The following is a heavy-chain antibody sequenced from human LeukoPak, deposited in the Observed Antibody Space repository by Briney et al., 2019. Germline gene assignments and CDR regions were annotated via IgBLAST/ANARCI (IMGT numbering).Heavy chain of an antibody. CDR1: GGSISSGGYS. CDR3: ASVYGSGSQVDY. Sequence: PSETLSLTCAVSGGSISSGGYSWSWIRQPPGKGLEWIGYIYHSGSTYYNPSLKSRVTISLDTSKNQFSLKLSSVTAADTAVYYCASVYGSGSQVDYWGQGTLVTVSS. CDR2: IYHSGST. J-gene: IGHJ4*02. D-gene: IGHD3-10*01. V-gene: IGHV4-30-2*01.